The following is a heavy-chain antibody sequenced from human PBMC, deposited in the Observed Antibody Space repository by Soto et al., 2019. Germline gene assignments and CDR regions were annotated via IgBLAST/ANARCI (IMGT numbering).Heavy chain of an antibody. CDR3: ARQRTSVVTQAYFDV. V-gene: IGHV4-59*04. J-gene: IGHJ4*02. D-gene: IGHD2-21*02. CDR1: GFTFSDYY. Sequence: GSLRLSCAASGFTFSDYYMSWIRQAPGKGLEWIGSIYYSGSTYNNPSLRSRVSMSIDTSKDQFSLKLKSVTAADTALYFCARQRTSVVTQAYFDVWGPGSLVTVSS. CDR2: IYYSGST.